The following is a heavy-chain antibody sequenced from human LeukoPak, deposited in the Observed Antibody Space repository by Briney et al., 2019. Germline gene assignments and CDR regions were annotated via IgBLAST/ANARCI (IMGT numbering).Heavy chain of an antibody. CDR3: ARDLHRNSGSYRGYYYYGMDV. Sequence: GSSVKVSCKASGGTFSSYAISWVRQAPGQGLEWVGRIIPILGIANYAQKCQGRVTITADKSTSTAYMELSSLRSEDTAVYYCARDLHRNSGSYRGYYYYGMDVWGQGTTVTVSS. V-gene: IGHV1-69*04. CDR1: GGTFSSYA. D-gene: IGHD3-10*01. CDR2: IIPILGIA. J-gene: IGHJ6*02.